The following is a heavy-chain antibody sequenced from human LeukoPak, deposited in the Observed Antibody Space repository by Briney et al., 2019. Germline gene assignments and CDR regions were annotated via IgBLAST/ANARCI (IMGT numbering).Heavy chain of an antibody. CDR3: VGGGVVVPAQDAFDI. J-gene: IGHJ3*02. CDR2: IRPDASKE. V-gene: IGHV3-30*02. CDR1: GFTFSSYG. D-gene: IGHD3-16*01. Sequence: GGSLRLSCAASGFTFSSYGMHWVRQAPGKGLEWVAFIRPDASKEYHADSVKGRFIISRDNSKKILYLQMNSLRVEDTAMYYCVGGGVVVPAQDAFDIWGQGTMVTVSS.